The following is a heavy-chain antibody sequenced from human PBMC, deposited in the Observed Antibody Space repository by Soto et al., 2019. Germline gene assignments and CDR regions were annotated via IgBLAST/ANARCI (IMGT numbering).Heavy chain of an antibody. CDR1: GFTFRNYD. CDR3: ARTDRDFYGLDF. Sequence: EVQLVESGGGLVQPGGSLRLSCEASGFTFRNYDMHWVRQGPGKGLEWVSGISAAGDPDYADSVEGRCTISRENAQNFFFLQMNSLRVGDTAVYYCARTDRDFYGLDFWGQGTTVIVSS. V-gene: IGHV3-13*05. CDR2: ISAAGDP. J-gene: IGHJ6*02.